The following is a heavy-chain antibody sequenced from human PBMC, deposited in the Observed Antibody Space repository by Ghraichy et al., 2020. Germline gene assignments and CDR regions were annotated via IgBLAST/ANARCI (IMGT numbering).Heavy chain of an antibody. V-gene: IGHV3-53*01. CDR1: GFTVSSNY. Sequence: LSLTCAASGFTVSSNYMSWVRQAPGKGLEWVSVIYSGGSTYYADSVKGRFTISRDNSKNTLYLQMNSLRAEDTAVYYCARGDFWSGYYPYFDYWGQGTLVTVSS. CDR3: ARGDFWSGYYPYFDY. D-gene: IGHD3-3*01. CDR2: IYSGGST. J-gene: IGHJ4*02.